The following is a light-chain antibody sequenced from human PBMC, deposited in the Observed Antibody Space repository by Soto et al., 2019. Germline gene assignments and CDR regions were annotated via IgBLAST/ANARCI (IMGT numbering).Light chain of an antibody. J-gene: IGKJ2*01. CDR2: GVS. Sequence: TVLTQSPPTLSLPQEKRSTFSCRASQSVSSKLAWFQQKPGQAPSLLIYGVSTRAIGVPVRFSGSGSGTEFTLTINSLQSEDFAVYYCQQYNNWPHTFGQGTKVDIK. CDR3: QQYNNWPHT. CDR1: QSVSSK. V-gene: IGKV3-15*01.